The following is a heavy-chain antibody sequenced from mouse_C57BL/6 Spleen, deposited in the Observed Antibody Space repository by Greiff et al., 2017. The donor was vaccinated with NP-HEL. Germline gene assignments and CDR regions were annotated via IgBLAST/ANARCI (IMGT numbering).Heavy chain of an antibody. J-gene: IGHJ4*01. D-gene: IGHD2-4*01. CDR3: ARPGITTNYYAMDY. Sequence: VQLKESGGGLVKPGGSLKLSCAASGFTFSDYGMHWVRQAPEKGLEWVAYISSGSSTIYYADTVKGRFTISRDNAKNTLFLQMTSLRSEDTAMYYCARPGITTNYYAMDYWGQGTSVTVSS. CDR2: ISSGSSTI. CDR1: GFTFSDYG. V-gene: IGHV5-17*01.